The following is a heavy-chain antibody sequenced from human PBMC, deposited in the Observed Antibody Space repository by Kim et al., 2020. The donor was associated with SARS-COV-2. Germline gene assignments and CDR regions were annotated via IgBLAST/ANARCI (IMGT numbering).Heavy chain of an antibody. CDR3: ARVHTITIFGVVMPEGWFDP. CDR1: GYSFTSYW. J-gene: IGHJ5*02. V-gene: IGHV5-51*01. Sequence: GESLKISCKGSGYSFTSYWIGWVRQMPGKGLEWMGIIYPGDSDTRYSPSFQGQVTISADKSISTAYLQWSSLKASDTAMYYCARVHTITIFGVVMPEGWFDPWGQGTLVTVSS. CDR2: IYPGDSDT. D-gene: IGHD3-3*01.